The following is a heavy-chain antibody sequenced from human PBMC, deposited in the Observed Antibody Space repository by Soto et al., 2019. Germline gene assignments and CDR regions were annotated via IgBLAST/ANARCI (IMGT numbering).Heavy chain of an antibody. CDR3: AHKPRGFSYYFDY. V-gene: IGHV2-5*02. Sequence: ITLKASGPTLVKPTQTLTLICTFSGFSLTTRAVAVGLIRQTPVKALEWLALLYWDDDEGYSPSLKSRLTITKNSSKSQVVLRLTRLDPVDTATYYCAHKPRGFSYYFDYWGQGTLVNVSS. D-gene: IGHD3-10*01. CDR1: GFSLTTRAVA. CDR2: LYWDDDE. J-gene: IGHJ4*02.